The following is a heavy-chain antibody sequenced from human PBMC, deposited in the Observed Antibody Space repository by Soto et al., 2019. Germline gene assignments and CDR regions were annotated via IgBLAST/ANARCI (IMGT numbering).Heavy chain of an antibody. D-gene: IGHD3-10*01. CDR3: ARAYLNYYGSGYYYGMDV. Sequence: HPGGSLRLSCAASGFTFSSYAMHWVRQAPGKGLEWVAVISYDGSNKYYADSVKGRFTISRDNSKNTLYLQMNSLRAEDTAVYYCARAYLNYYGSGYYYGMDVWVQGTTVTVSS. V-gene: IGHV3-30-3*01. J-gene: IGHJ6*02. CDR2: ISYDGSNK. CDR1: GFTFSSYA.